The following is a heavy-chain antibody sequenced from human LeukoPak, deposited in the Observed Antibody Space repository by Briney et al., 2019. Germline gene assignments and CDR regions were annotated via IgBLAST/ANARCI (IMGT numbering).Heavy chain of an antibody. J-gene: IGHJ3*02. Sequence: ASVKVSCKASGYTFTSYYMHWVRQAPGQGLEWLGWITPHNGDTNYAQNFQGRVTMTWDTSISTAYMELSRLRSDDTAVYYCAREDDTGRYMGDDAFDIWGQGTMVTVSS. CDR3: AREDDTGRYMGDDAFDI. V-gene: IGHV1-2*02. CDR2: ITPHNGDT. CDR1: GYTFTSYY. D-gene: IGHD1-26*01.